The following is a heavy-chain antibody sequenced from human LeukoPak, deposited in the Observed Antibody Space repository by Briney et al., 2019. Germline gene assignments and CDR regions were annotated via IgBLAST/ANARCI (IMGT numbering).Heavy chain of an antibody. Sequence: ASVKVSCKAPGYTFTGYYLHWVRQAPGQELEWMGWLSPNSGDTKFAQKFQGRVTMTRDTSISSAYMELSSLTSDDTAVYYCARATDISSWYLAYWGQGSLVTVSS. CDR1: GYTFTGYY. V-gene: IGHV1-2*02. CDR2: LSPNSGDT. J-gene: IGHJ4*02. D-gene: IGHD6-13*01. CDR3: ARATDISSWYLAY.